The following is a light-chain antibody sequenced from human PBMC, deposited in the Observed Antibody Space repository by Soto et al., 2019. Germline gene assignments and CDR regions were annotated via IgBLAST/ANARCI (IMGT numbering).Light chain of an antibody. CDR1: TGAVTSGSY. V-gene: IGLV7-43*01. CDR2: NTD. CDR3: LLYYGGSLWV. J-gene: IGLJ3*02. Sequence: QAVVTQEPSLTVSPGGTVTLTCASGTGAVTSGSYPNWFQQKPGQAPRLLIYNTDKRHYSTPTRFSGSLIGGKAALTVSDVQPEDEADYYCLLYYGGSLWVFGGGTKLTVL.